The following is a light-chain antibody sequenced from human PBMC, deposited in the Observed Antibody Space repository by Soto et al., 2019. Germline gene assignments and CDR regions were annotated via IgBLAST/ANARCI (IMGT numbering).Light chain of an antibody. CDR3: QQSYSTPVT. V-gene: IGKV3-15*01. J-gene: IGKJ5*01. Sequence: EIEMTQSPATLSLAPGERVTLSCRASESVSTNLAWYQQKAGQAPRLLIHGAFTRATGIPARFSGSGSGTDFTLTISSLQPEDFATYYCQQSYSTPVTFGQGTRLEIK. CDR1: ESVSTN. CDR2: GAF.